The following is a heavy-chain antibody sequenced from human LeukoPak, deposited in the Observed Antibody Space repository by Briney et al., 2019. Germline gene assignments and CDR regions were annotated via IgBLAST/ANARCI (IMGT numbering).Heavy chain of an antibody. J-gene: IGHJ4*02. V-gene: IGHV4-38-2*02. Sequence: SETLSLTCTVSGYSIGSGYYWGWIRQPPGKGVEWIGNNYHSGSTYYDPSLKSRVTISLDTSKNQFSLKLSSVTAADTAVYYCARRVAATSLRDYWGQGTLVTVSS. CDR2: NYHSGST. CDR3: ARRVAATSLRDY. CDR1: GYSIGSGYY. D-gene: IGHD6-19*01.